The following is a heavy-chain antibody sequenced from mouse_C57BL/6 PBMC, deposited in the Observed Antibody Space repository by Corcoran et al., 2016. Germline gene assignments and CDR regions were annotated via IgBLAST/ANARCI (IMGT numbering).Heavy chain of an antibody. J-gene: IGHJ4*01. CDR1: GYTFTDYY. V-gene: IGHV1-26*01. D-gene: IGHD2-12*01. Sequence: EVQLQQSGPELVKPGASVKISCKASGYTFTDYYMNWVKQSHGKSLEWIGDINPNNGGTSYNQKFKGKATLTVDKYSSTAYMELRSLTSEDSAVYYFARDGSYYSLMDYGGQGTSVTVAS. CDR3: ARDGSYYSLMDY. CDR2: INPNNGGT.